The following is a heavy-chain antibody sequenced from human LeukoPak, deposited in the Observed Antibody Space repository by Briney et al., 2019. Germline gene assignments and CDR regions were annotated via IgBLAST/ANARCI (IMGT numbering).Heavy chain of an antibody. D-gene: IGHD3-22*01. CDR2: ISAYDGNT. V-gene: IGHV1-18*01. CDR1: GYTFSRYG. CDR3: ARGPTYYDRSGYYYGFDY. J-gene: IGHJ4*02. Sequence: VASVEVSCKASGYTFSRYGISWVRQAPGQGLEWMGWISAYDGNTNYAQKVQGRVTMTTDTSTSTAYMELRSLRSDDTAVFYCARGPTYYDRSGYYYGFDYWGQGTLVTVSS.